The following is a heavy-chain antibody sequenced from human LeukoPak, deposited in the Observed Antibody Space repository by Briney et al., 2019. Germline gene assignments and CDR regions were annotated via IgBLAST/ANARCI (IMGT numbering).Heavy chain of an antibody. CDR3: ARDLIEGYEWFDP. J-gene: IGHJ5*02. CDR2: ISSSSSYI. D-gene: IGHD2-15*01. V-gene: IGHV3-21*01. CDR1: GFSFSDYA. Sequence: GGSLRLSCVASGFSFSDYAMTWVRQAPGKGLEWVSSISSSSSYIYYADSVKGRFTISRDNAKNSLYLQMNSLRAEDTAVYYCARDLIEGYEWFDPWGQGTLVTVSS.